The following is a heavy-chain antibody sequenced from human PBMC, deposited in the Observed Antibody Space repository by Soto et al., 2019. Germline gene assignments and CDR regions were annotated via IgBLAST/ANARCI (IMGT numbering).Heavy chain of an antibody. J-gene: IGHJ4*02. CDR3: ARETAWELLGFDY. D-gene: IGHD1-26*01. Sequence: PGGSLRLSCAASGFTFSSYSMNWVRQAPGKGLGWVSYISSIGSTIYYADSVKGRFTISRDKAKNSLHLQMNSLRDEDTAVYYCARETAWELLGFDYWGQGTLVTVSS. CDR1: GFTFSSYS. CDR2: ISSIGSTI. V-gene: IGHV3-48*02.